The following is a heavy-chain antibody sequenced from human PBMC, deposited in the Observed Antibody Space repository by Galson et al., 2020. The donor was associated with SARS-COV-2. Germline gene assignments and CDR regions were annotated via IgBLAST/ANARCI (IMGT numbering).Heavy chain of an antibody. Sequence: SVKVSCKASGGTFSTYVISWVRRAPGQGLEWMGGIVPMFRAPNYAQKFLGRVTITADESTSTVFMEMSRLRSEDTAVYYCARERVVFGQYYYGLDVWGQGTMVTVSS. CDR3: ARERVVFGQYYYGLDV. J-gene: IGHJ6*02. CDR2: IVPMFRAP. D-gene: IGHD3-10*01. CDR1: GGTFSTYV. V-gene: IGHV1-69*13.